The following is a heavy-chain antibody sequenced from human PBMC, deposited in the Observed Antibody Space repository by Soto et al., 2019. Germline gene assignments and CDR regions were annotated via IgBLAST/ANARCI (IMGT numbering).Heavy chain of an antibody. V-gene: IGHV3-21*01. D-gene: IGHD2-2*01. CDR1: GFTFSSYS. Sequence: PGGSLRLSCAASGFTFSSYSMNWVRQAPGKGLEWVSSISSSSSYIYYADSVKGRFTISRDNAKNSLYPQMNSLRAEDTAVYYCARDRGLRSSVGVLVPAAMHAQGFYYYYGMDVRG. J-gene: IGHJ6*02. CDR2: ISSSSSYI. CDR3: ARDRGLRSSVGVLVPAAMHAQGFYYYYGMDV.